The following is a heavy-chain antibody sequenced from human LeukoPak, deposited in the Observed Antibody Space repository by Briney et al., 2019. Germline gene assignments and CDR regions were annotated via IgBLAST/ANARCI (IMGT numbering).Heavy chain of an antibody. CDR3: ARGRFNAAGGAYYYLDG. J-gene: IGHJ6*03. CDR2: INPNSGAT. Sequence: ASVKVSCKASGYTFTGYYMHWVRQAPGQGLEWMGRINPNSGATNYAQKFQGRVTMTRDTSMSTAYMELSRLRSDDTAVYYCARGRFNAAGGAYYYLDGWGKGTTGTLS. V-gene: IGHV1-2*06. D-gene: IGHD3-16*01. CDR1: GYTFTGYY.